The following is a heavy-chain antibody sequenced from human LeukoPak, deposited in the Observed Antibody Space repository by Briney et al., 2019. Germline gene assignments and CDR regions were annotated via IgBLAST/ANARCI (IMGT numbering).Heavy chain of an antibody. CDR2: IYYSGST. Sequence: PSETLSLTCTVSGGSISGSIYYWGWIRQPPGKGLEWIGSIYYSGSTYYSPSLKSRVTISVDTSMNQFSLILSSVTAADSAVYYCARHAGAVSMYYFDYWGQGTLVTVSS. D-gene: IGHD3-10*01. CDR3: ARHAGAVSMYYFDY. CDR1: GGSISGSIYY. V-gene: IGHV4-39*01. J-gene: IGHJ4*02.